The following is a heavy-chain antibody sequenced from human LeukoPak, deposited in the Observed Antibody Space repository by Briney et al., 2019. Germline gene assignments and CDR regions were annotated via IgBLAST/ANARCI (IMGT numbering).Heavy chain of an antibody. CDR2: IYYSGST. V-gene: IGHV4-39*01. D-gene: IGHD3-9*01. CDR1: GGSISSSNYY. Sequence: SETLSLTCTVSGGSISSSNYYWGWIRQPPGKGMEWIGSIYYSGSTYYNPSLKSRVTISVDTSKNQFSLKLSSVSAADTAVYYCARHPVLRYLGTWGQGTLVTVSS. CDR3: ARHPVLRYLGT. J-gene: IGHJ4*02.